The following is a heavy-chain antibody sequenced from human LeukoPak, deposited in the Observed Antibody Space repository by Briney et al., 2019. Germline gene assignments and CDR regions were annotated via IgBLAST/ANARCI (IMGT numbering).Heavy chain of an antibody. CDR2: ISSTSTYI. CDR3: ARRWAVAAVDY. D-gene: IGHD6-19*01. V-gene: IGHV3-21*01. Sequence: GGSLRLSCAASGFNFNTNSMNWVRQAPGKGLEWVSSISSTSTYIDYADSVKGRFTISRDNAKNSLYLQMNSLRTEDTAVYYCARRWAVAAVDYWGQGTLVTVSS. J-gene: IGHJ4*02. CDR1: GFNFNTNS.